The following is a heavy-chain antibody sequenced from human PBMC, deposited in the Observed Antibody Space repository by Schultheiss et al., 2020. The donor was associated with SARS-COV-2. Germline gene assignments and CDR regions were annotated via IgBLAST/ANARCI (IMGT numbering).Heavy chain of an antibody. V-gene: IGHV4-34*12. CDR2: IIHSGST. CDR1: GGSFSGYY. CDR3: ARAIAAAGIWFDP. Sequence: SQTLSLTCAVSGGSFSGYYWNWLRQPPGKGLEWIGEIIHSGSTNYNPSLKSRVTISVDTSKNQFSLKLSSVTAADTAVYYCARAIAAAGIWFDPWGQGTLVTVSS. D-gene: IGHD6-13*01. J-gene: IGHJ5*02.